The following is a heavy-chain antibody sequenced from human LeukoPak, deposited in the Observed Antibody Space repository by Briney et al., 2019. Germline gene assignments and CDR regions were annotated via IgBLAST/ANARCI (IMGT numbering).Heavy chain of an antibody. CDR3: AKTTGYSSRRKEMKYNFDY. CDR2: IKSDGTYT. Sequence: GGSLRLSCAASGFTFSGYWMHWVRQAPGKGLVCVSRIKSDGTYTSYADSVKGRFTISRDNSKNTLYLQMNSLRAEDTAVYYCAKTTGYSSRRKEMKYNFDYWGQGTLVTVSS. D-gene: IGHD6-13*01. V-gene: IGHV3-74*03. CDR1: GFTFSGYW. J-gene: IGHJ4*02.